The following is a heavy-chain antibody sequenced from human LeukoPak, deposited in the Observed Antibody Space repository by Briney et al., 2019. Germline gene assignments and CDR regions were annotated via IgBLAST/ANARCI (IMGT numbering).Heavy chain of an antibody. CDR1: GDSISSSNW. Sequence: PSETLSLTCAVSGDSISSSNWWSWVRQPPGKGLEWIGEIYHSGSTNYNASLKSRVTISVDKSKNQFSLRLSSVTAADTAVYYCARHDNRGYYSLQSWGQGALVTVSS. J-gene: IGHJ5*02. D-gene: IGHD3-22*01. V-gene: IGHV4-4*02. CDR3: ARHDNRGYYSLQS. CDR2: IYHSGST.